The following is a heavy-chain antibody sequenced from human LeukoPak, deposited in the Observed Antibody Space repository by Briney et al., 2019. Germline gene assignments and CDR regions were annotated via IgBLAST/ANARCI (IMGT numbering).Heavy chain of an antibody. CDR3: ARVDYDSSGYYFY. V-gene: IGHV1-2*02. Sequence: GASVKVSCKASGYTFTGYYMHWVRQAPGQGLEWMGWINPNSDGTNYAQKFQGRVTMTRDTSISTAYMELSRLRSEDTAVYYCARVDYDSSGYYFYWGQGTLVTVSS. J-gene: IGHJ4*02. D-gene: IGHD3-22*01. CDR2: INPNSDGT. CDR1: GYTFTGYY.